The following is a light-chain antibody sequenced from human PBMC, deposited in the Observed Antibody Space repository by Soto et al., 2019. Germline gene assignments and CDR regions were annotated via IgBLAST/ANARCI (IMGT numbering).Light chain of an antibody. CDR2: GAF. CDR3: QQYNNWPPWT. J-gene: IGKJ1*01. Sequence: EIEMTQSPATLSVSPGERVTLSCRASQSVSIDLAWYQQKPGQAPRFLIYGAFTRATGIPGRFSGSGSGTEFSLTISSLQSEDFAVYYCQQYNNWPPWTFGQGTKVDIK. CDR1: QSVSID. V-gene: IGKV3D-15*01.